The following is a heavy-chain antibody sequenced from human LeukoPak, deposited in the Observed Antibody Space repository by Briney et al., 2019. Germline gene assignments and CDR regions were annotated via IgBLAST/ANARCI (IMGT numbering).Heavy chain of an antibody. V-gene: IGHV1-8*01. CDR1: GYTFTAFD. Sequence: AASVTVSCKASGYTFTAFDIDWVRQAPGQGLEWMGWINPNSRNAGYAQKFQGRVSMTTDTSISTVYMELSSLTSEDTAVYYCARGGVGCSGGICYSDWFDPWGQGTLVIVSS. D-gene: IGHD2-15*01. CDR3: ARGGVGCSGGICYSDWFDP. J-gene: IGHJ5*02. CDR2: INPNSRNA.